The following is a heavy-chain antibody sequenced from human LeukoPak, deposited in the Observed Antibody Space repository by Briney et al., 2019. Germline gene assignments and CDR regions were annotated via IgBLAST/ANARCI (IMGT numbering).Heavy chain of an antibody. CDR1: GGSISSYY. CDR2: INHSGST. J-gene: IGHJ4*02. Sequence: PSETLSLTCTVSGGSISSYYWSWIRQPPGKGLEWIGEINHSGSTNYNPSLKSRVTISVDTSKNQFSLKLSSVTAADTAVYYCARQQYFDWLFSFDYWGQGTLVTVSS. CDR3: ARQQYFDWLFSFDY. V-gene: IGHV4-34*01. D-gene: IGHD3-9*01.